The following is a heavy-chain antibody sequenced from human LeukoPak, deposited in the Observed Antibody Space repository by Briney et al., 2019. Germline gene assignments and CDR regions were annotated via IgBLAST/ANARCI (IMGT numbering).Heavy chain of an antibody. CDR1: GYTFSGYG. D-gene: IGHD1-26*01. V-gene: IGHV1-18*01. CDR3: ARDQRNSGSYRFEY. Sequence: ASVKVSCKTSGYTFSGYGISWVRQAPGQGLEWMGWITGNNGNTNYAPSLLGRATMTTDTSTNTAYMELTSLKSDDTAVYYCARDQRNSGSYRFEYWGQGTLVTVSS. J-gene: IGHJ4*02. CDR2: ITGNNGNT.